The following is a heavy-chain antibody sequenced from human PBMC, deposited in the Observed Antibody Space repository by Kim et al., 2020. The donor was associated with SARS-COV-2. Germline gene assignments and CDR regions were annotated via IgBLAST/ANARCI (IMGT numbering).Heavy chain of an antibody. Sequence: SVKVSCKASGVTFSSYAISWVRQAPGQGLEWMGIIIPILGIANYAQKFQGRVTITADKSTSTAYMELSSLRPEDTAVYYCARELEMATTNAFDIWGQGT. D-gene: IGHD1-1*01. V-gene: IGHV1-69*04. CDR3: ARELEMATTNAFDI. J-gene: IGHJ3*02. CDR1: GVTFSSYA. CDR2: IIPILGIA.